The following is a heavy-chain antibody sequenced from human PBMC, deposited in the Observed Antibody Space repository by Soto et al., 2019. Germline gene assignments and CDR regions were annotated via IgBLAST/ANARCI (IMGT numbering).Heavy chain of an antibody. J-gene: IGHJ5*02. CDR1: GGSISSSDFY. Sequence: SETLSLTCTVSGGSISSSDFYWGWLRQTPGKGLEFIGSMYYSGTTYYNPSLKSRVTISVDTSKNQFTLKLISVTAADTAVYYGEGVEAAGTWSAPGGEGALVPVSS. D-gene: IGHD1-1*01. CDR2: MYYSGTT. V-gene: IGHV4-39*01. CDR3: EGVEAAGTWSAP.